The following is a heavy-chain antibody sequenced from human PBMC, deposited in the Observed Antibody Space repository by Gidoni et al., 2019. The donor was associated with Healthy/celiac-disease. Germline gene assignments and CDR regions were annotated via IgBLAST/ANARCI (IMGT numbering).Heavy chain of an antibody. CDR3: AKERVTKYSSGWYHNEFDY. CDR2: ISYDGSNK. Sequence: QVQLVESGGGVVQPGRSLRLSCAASGFTFSSYGMHWVRQAPGKGLEWVAVISYDGSNKYYADSVKGRFTISRDNSKNTLYLQMNSLRAEDTAVYYCAKERVTKYSSGWYHNEFDYWGQGTLVTVSS. J-gene: IGHJ4*02. V-gene: IGHV3-30*18. CDR1: GFTFSSYG. D-gene: IGHD6-19*01.